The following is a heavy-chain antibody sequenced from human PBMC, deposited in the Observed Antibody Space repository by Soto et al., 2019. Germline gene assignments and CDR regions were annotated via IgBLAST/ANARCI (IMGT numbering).Heavy chain of an antibody. V-gene: IGHV1-69*01. D-gene: IGHD2-2*03. CDR1: GGTFSSYA. CDR2: IIPIFGTA. CDR3: ARGWILALFYYYYGMDV. J-gene: IGHJ6*02. Sequence: QVQLVQSGAEVKKPGSSLKVSCKASGGTFSSYAISWVRQAPGQGLEWMGGIIPIFGTANYAQKFQGRVTITADESTSTAYMELSSLRSEDTAVYYCARGWILALFYYYYGMDVWGQGTTVTVSS.